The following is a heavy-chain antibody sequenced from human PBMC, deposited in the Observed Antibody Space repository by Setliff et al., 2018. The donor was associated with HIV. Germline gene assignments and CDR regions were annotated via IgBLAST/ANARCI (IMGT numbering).Heavy chain of an antibody. J-gene: IGHJ5*02. CDR1: GYTFTGYY. V-gene: IGHV1-2*02. D-gene: IGHD3-3*01. CDR3: AKPSLERSPNWFDP. Sequence: ASVKVSCKTSGYTFTGYYVHWVRQAPGQGLEWMGWINPNNGDTNYAQKFQGRVTMTRDTSISTAYMELSSLKSDDTAVYYCAKPSLERSPNWFDPWGQGTLVTVSS. CDR2: INPNNGDT.